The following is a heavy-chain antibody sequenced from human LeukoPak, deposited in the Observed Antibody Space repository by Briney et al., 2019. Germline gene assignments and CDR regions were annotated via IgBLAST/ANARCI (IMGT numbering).Heavy chain of an antibody. CDR3: AKDLRYYDSSGYSDY. V-gene: IGHV3-30*18. CDR1: GFTFSSYG. Sequence: GRSLRLSCAASGFTFSSYGMHWVRQAPGKGLEWVAVISYDGSNKYCADSVKGRFTISRDNSKNTLYLQMNSLRAEDTAVYYCAKDLRYYDSSGYSDYWGQGTLVTVSS. J-gene: IGHJ4*02. D-gene: IGHD3-22*01. CDR2: ISYDGSNK.